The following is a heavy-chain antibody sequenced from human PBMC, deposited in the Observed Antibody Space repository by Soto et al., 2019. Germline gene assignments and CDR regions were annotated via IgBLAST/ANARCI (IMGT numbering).Heavy chain of an antibody. CDR3: ARLPNKSPQN. Sequence: EVQLVVSGGGLVQPGGSLRLSCAASGFTFSSYWMLWVRQAPGKGLVWVSSISTDASSTSYADPVKGRFTISRDNAKNTLYLQMNSVRAEDTAVDYCARLPNKSPQNWGQGTLVIVSP. J-gene: IGHJ1*01. CDR2: ISTDASST. V-gene: IGHV3-74*01. CDR1: GFTFSSYW.